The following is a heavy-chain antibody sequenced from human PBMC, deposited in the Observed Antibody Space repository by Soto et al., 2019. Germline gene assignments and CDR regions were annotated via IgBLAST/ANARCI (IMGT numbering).Heavy chain of an antibody. V-gene: IGHV4-39*01. D-gene: IGHD5-12*01. Sequence: SETLSLTCTVSGGSISSSSYYWGWIRQPPGKGLEWIGSIYYSGSTYYNPSLKSRVTISVDTSKNQFSLKLSSVTAADTAVYYCARHGGGYEYYFDYWGQGTLVTVSS. CDR2: IYYSGST. CDR1: GGSISSSSYY. J-gene: IGHJ4*02. CDR3: ARHGGGYEYYFDY.